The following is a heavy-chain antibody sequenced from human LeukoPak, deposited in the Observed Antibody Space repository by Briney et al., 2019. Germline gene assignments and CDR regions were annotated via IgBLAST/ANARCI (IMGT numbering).Heavy chain of an antibody. V-gene: IGHV3-53*01. CDR3: ARGADGVSANSRGWFDP. D-gene: IGHD2-8*01. CDR1: GFTVSSNY. CDR2: IYSGGSR. J-gene: IGHJ5*02. Sequence: GGSLRLSCAASGFTVSSNYMSWVRQAPGKGLEWVSVIYSGGSRYYADSVKGRFTISRDNSKNTMYLQMNSLRAEDPAVYSCARGADGVSANSRGWFDPWGQGTLVTVSS.